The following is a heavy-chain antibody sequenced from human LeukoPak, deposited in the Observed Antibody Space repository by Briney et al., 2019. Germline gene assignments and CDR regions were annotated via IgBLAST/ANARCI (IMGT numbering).Heavy chain of an antibody. CDR3: ARDRFTMIVVVITEKRNDAFDI. CDR1: GFTFSSYW. Sequence: PGGSLRLSCAASGFTFSSYWMSWVRQAPGKGLQWVANIKQDGSEKYYVDSVKGRFTISRDNAKNSLYLQMNSLRAEDTAVYYCARDRFTMIVVVITEKRNDAFDIWGQGTMITVSS. V-gene: IGHV3-7*01. D-gene: IGHD3-22*01. CDR2: IKQDGSEK. J-gene: IGHJ3*02.